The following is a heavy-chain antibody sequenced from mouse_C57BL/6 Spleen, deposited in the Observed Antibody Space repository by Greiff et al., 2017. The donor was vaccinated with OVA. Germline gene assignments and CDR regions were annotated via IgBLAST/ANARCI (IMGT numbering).Heavy chain of an antibody. CDR1: GYTFTSYW. J-gene: IGHJ2*01. CDR3: ARFYYCSSYYFDY. D-gene: IGHD1-1*01. V-gene: IGHV1-64*01. CDR2: IHPNSGST. Sequence: QVQLQQPGAELVKPGASVKLSCKASGYTFTSYWMHWVKQRPGQGLEWIGMIHPNSGSTNYNEKFKSKATLTVDKSSSTAYMQLSSLTSEDSAVYYCARFYYCSSYYFDYWGQGTTLTVSS.